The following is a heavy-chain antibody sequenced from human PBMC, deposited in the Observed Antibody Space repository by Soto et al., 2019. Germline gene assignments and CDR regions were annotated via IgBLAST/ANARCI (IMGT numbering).Heavy chain of an antibody. CDR2: INVGNVKT. CDR1: GYSFTSYG. J-gene: IGHJ3*01. D-gene: IGHD3-10*01. Sequence: QVQLVQSGAEVKKPGASVKVSCKASGYSFTSYGVHWVRQAPGQRLEWMGWINVGNVKTKYSEKFEGRVTIIRDTSASTVYMEMNSVRSEDTAIYDCARDPEYGSGSLDVWGQGTMVTVSS. CDR3: ARDPEYGSGSLDV. V-gene: IGHV1-3*01.